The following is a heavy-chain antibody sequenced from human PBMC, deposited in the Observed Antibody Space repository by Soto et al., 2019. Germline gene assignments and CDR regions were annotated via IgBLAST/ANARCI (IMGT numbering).Heavy chain of an antibody. J-gene: IGHJ6*02. CDR1: GYTFTSYY. CDR3: ARDFVADIVVVPAARSFTGGYGMDV. V-gene: IGHV1-46*01. D-gene: IGHD2-2*01. Sequence: ASVKVSCKASGYTFTSYYMHWVRQAPGQGLEWMGIINPSGGSTSYAQKFQGRVTMTRDTSTSTVYMELSSLRSEDTAVYYCARDFVADIVVVPAARSFTGGYGMDVWGQGTTVTVSS. CDR2: INPSGGST.